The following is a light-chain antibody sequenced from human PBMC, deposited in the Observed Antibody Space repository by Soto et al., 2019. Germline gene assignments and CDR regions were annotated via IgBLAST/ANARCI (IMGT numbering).Light chain of an antibody. J-gene: IGLJ3*02. CDR2: SNN. Sequence: QSVLTQPPSASGTPGQRVTISCSGSSSNIGRNTVNWYQQVPGTAPKLLIYSNNQRPSGVPDRFSGSKSGTSASLAINGLQSEDEADYYCAPWDDSLNGWVFGGGTKLTVL. CDR3: APWDDSLNGWV. CDR1: SSNIGRNT. V-gene: IGLV1-44*01.